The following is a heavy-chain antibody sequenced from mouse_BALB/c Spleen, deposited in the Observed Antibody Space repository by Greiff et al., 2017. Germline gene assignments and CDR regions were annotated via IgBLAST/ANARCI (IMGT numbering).Heavy chain of an antibody. CDR2: INPGSGGT. D-gene: IGHD1-1*01. J-gene: IGHJ3*01. CDR3: ARSPITTVETWFAY. V-gene: IGHV1-54*01. CDR1: GYAFTNYL. Sequence: VKLMESGAELVRPGTSVKVSCKASGYAFTNYLIEWVKQRPGQGLEWIGVINPGSGGTNYNEKFKGKATLTADKSSSTAYMQLSSLTSDDSAVYFCARSPITTVETWFAYWGQGTLVTVSA.